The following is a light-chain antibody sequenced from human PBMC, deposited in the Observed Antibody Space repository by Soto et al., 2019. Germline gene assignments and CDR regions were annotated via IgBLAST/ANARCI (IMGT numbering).Light chain of an antibody. V-gene: IGKV3-20*01. J-gene: IGKJ1*01. Sequence: EIXXTQSPGTLSLSPGERATLSCRASQTISSSHLAWYQQKPGQAPRLLIYGASSRATDIPDRFSGSGSGADFTLTISRLKPEDFAVYYCQHYDSSLRTFGPGTKVEIK. CDR1: QTISSSH. CDR3: QHYDSSLRT. CDR2: GAS.